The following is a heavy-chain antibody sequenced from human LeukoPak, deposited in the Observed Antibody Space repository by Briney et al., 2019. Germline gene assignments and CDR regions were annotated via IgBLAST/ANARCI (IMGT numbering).Heavy chain of an antibody. CDR1: GFTFSSYG. D-gene: IGHD6-19*01. J-gene: IGHJ4*02. V-gene: IGHV3-30*02. CDR3: AKDHSSGQYYFDF. Sequence: GGSLRPSCAASGFTFSSYGMHWVRQAPGKGLEWVAFIRYDGSNKYYADSVKGRFTISRDNSKNTLYLQMNSLRAEDTAVYYCAKDHSSGQYYFDFWGQGTLVTVSS. CDR2: IRYDGSNK.